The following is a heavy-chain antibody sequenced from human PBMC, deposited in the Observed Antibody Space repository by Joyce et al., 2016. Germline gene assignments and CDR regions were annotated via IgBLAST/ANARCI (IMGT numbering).Heavy chain of an antibody. J-gene: IGHJ4*02. V-gene: IGHV4-30-2*01. CDR2: IYHNEST. CDR1: GASVSSGGYS. Sequence: QLQLQESGSGLVKPSQTLSLTCAFSGASVSSGGYSWSWIRQPPGKGLEWIGYIYHNESTYYNPSLKGRVTISVDRSKNQFSLKLASVTAADTAVYYCASGFNFKGRSFFDYWGQGALVTVSP. D-gene: IGHD3-10*01. CDR3: ASGFNFKGRSFFDY.